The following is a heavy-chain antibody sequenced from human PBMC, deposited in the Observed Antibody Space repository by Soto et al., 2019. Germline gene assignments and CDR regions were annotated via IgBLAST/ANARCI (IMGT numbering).Heavy chain of an antibody. CDR1: GFTFSSYA. CDR2: IAGRAGIT. V-gene: IGHV3-23*01. J-gene: IGHJ4*02. Sequence: GGSLRLSCATSGFTFSSYAMSWVRQAPGKGLEWVSGIAGRAGITYYSDSVKGRFSISRDTSKNTLYLHMNGLRVEDTAVYFCAKARLEQRPSSFGSWGQGSLCTVSS. CDR3: AKARLEQRPSSFGS. D-gene: IGHD1-1*01.